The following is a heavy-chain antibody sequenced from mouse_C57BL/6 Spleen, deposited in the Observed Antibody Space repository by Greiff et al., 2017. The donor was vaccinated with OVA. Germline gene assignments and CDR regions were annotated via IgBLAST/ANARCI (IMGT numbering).Heavy chain of an antibody. V-gene: IGHV1-52*01. Sequence: QVQLKQPGAELVRPGSSVKLSCKASGYTFTSYWMHWVKQRPIQGLEWIGNIDPSVSETHYNQKFKDKATLTVDKSSSTAYMQLSSLTSEDSAVYYCARPDYYGSSHWYFDVWGTGTTVTVSS. CDR3: ARPDYYGSSHWYFDV. J-gene: IGHJ1*03. CDR2: IDPSVSET. CDR1: GYTFTSYW. D-gene: IGHD1-1*01.